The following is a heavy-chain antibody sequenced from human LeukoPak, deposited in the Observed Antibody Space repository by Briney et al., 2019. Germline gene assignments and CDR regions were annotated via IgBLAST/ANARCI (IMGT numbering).Heavy chain of an antibody. V-gene: IGHV4-59*01. CDR2: IYYSGST. J-gene: IGHJ4*02. D-gene: IGHD6-19*01. Sequence: PSQTLSLTCAVSGGSISSYYWSWIPQPPGKGLGWIRYIYYSGSTNYNPSLKSRVTISVDTSKNQFSLKLSSVTAADTDVYYCARENSGPLGYSSGWYDYWGQGTLVTVSS. CDR1: GGSISSYY. CDR3: ARENSGPLGYSSGWYDY.